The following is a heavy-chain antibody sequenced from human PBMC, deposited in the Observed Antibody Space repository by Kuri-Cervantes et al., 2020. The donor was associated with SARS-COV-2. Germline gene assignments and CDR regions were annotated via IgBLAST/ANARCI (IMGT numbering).Heavy chain of an antibody. CDR2: MNPNSGNT. V-gene: IGHV1-8*03. Sequence: ASVKVSCKASGHTFTSYDINWVRQATGQGLEWMGWMNPNSGNTGYAQKFQGRVTITRNTSISTAYMELSSLRSEDTAVYYCAVGGEYQMLGPYLNYWGQGTLVTVSS. D-gene: IGHD3-16*01. CDR1: GHTFTSYD. J-gene: IGHJ4*02. CDR3: AVGGEYQMLGPYLNY.